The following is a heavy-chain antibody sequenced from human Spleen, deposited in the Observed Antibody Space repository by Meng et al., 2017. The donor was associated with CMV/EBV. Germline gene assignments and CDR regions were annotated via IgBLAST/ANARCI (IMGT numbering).Heavy chain of an antibody. CDR1: GFTFSTYT. CDR2: ISATGGST. V-gene: IGHV3-23*01. J-gene: IGHJ5*02. D-gene: IGHD2-2*01. Sequence: GESLKISCAASGFTFSTYTMNWVRQAPGKGLEWVSAISATGGSTYYADSVKGRFTISRDNSKNTLYLQMNSLRAEDTAVYYCAKDLYCSSTSCYDWFDPWGQGTLVTVSS. CDR3: AKDLYCSSTSCYDWFDP.